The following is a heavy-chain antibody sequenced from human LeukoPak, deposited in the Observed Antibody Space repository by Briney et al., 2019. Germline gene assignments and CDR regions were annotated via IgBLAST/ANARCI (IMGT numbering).Heavy chain of an antibody. CDR2: INSDGSST. V-gene: IGHV3-74*01. D-gene: IGHD6-19*01. CDR1: GFSFGSYW. J-gene: IGHJ3*02. CDR3: ARTVAGKGNAFDI. Sequence: GGSLRLSCTASGFSFGSYWMHWVRQAPGKGLVWVSRINSDGSSTNYADSVEGRFTISRDNAKHTLYLQMNSLRAEDTAVYYCARTVAGKGNAFDIWGQGTMVTVS.